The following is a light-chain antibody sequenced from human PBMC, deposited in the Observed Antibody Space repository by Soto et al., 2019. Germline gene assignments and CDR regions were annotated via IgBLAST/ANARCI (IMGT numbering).Light chain of an antibody. CDR2: EVI. Sequence: QSALTQPPSASGSPGQSVTISCAGTSSDVGDYDCVSWYQLHPGKAPKLLIYEVIKRPSGVPDRFSGSKTGNTASLTVSGLQAEAEADYYCSSYAGSNGVVFGGGTKLTVL. J-gene: IGLJ3*02. V-gene: IGLV2-8*01. CDR3: SSYAGSNGVV. CDR1: SSDVGDYDC.